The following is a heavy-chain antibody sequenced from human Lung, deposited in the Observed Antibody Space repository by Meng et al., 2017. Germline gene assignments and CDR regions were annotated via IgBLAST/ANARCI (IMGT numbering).Heavy chain of an antibody. J-gene: IGHJ4*02. V-gene: IGHV6-1*01. Sequence: QVHLHQSGPGLVKHSQTLSLTCAISGDSASSNSAAWNWIRQSPSRGLEWLGRTYYRSKCYNGYAVSVRSRISINPDTSKNQFSLQLNSVTPEDTAVYYCARSQQWLDSWGQGTLVTVSS. D-gene: IGHD6-19*01. CDR1: GDSASSNSAA. CDR3: ARSQQWLDS. CDR2: TYYRSKCYN.